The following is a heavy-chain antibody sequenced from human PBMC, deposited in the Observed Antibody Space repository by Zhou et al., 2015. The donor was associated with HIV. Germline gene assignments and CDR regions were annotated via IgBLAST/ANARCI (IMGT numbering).Heavy chain of an antibody. CDR2: IIPIFGTA. J-gene: IGHJ6*02. CDR3: ARAVTDVSNYYYYYGMER. Sequence: QVQLVQSGAEVKKPGSSVKVSCKASGGTFSSYAISWVRQAPGQGLEWMGGIIPIFGTANYAQKFQGRVTITADKSTSTAYMELSSLRSEDTAVYYCARAVTDVSNYYYYYGMERLGPRDHGHRLL. CDR1: GGTFSSYA. D-gene: IGHD1-14*01. V-gene: IGHV1-69*06.